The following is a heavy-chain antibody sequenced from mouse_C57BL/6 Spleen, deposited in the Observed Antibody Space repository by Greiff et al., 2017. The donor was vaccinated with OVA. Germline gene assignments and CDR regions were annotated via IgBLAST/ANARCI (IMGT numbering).Heavy chain of an antibody. CDR1: GFTFSSYA. CDR2: ISDGGSYT. Sequence: EVHLVESGGGLVKPGGSLKLSCAASGFTFSSYAMSWVRQTPEKRLEWVATISDGGSYTYYPDNVKGRFTISRDNAKNNLYLQMSHLKSEDTAMYYCARRWDGGYYFDYWGQGTTLTVSS. D-gene: IGHD4-1*01. J-gene: IGHJ2*01. CDR3: ARRWDGGYYFDY. V-gene: IGHV5-4*01.